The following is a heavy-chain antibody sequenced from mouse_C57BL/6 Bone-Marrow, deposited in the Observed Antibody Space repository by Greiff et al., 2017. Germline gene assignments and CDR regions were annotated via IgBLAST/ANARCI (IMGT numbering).Heavy chain of an antibody. V-gene: IGHV1-59*01. CDR3: ARERLYYFDY. CDR2: IDPSDSYT. CDR1: GYTFTSYW. J-gene: IGHJ2*01. Sequence: QVQLQQPGAELVRPGTSVKLSCKASGYTFTSYWMHWVKQRPGQGLEWIGVIDPSDSYTNYNQKFKGKATLTVDTSSRTAYMQLSSLTSEDSAVYYCARERLYYFDYWGQGTTLTVSS. D-gene: IGHD3-3*01.